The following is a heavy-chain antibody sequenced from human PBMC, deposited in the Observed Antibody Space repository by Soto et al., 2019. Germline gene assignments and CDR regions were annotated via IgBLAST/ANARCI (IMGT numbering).Heavy chain of an antibody. D-gene: IGHD3-10*01. Sequence: GSLRLSCAASGFSFSTHDMSWVRQAPGKGLEWVSAIRRSGGATFYADSVEGRFTISRDNSKKVLYLQLDSLRVEDTALYYCAKDRGLYYGAGSYYSFDAWGQGTLVTVSS. CDR2: IRRSGGAT. CDR3: AKDRGLYYGAGSYYSFDA. V-gene: IGHV3-23*01. CDR1: GFSFSTHD. J-gene: IGHJ5*02.